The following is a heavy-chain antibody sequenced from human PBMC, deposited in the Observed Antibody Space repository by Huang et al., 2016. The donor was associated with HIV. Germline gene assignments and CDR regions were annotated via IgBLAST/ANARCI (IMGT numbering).Heavy chain of an antibody. CDR1: GGSVSSGDYY. Sequence: QVHLQESGPGLVKPSETLSLTCTVSGGSVSSGDYYWSWVRQPPGKGLEWIASAYYDGSTNYNPSLEGRLSMSVDTSRNQFSLKLRSVTAADTAVYYCSRINYAKTTYYLDFDFWGQGTLVTVSS. CDR2: AYYDGST. V-gene: IGHV4-61*08. J-gene: IGHJ4*02. D-gene: IGHD3-22*01. CDR3: SRINYAKTTYYLDFDF.